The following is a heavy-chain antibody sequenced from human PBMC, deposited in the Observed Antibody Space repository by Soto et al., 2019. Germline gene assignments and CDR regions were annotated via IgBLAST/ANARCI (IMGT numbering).Heavy chain of an antibody. CDR2: IFSDNER. Sequence: SGPTLVNPTETLTLTCAVSGFSLTTGKMGVSWIRQPPGKALEWLAHIFSDNERSYSTSLQGRLTISKDTSGSQVVLSMTNVDPVDTATYYCARMNVDSYQFYYAMDVWGQGTTVTVSS. D-gene: IGHD4-17*01. CDR3: ARMNVDSYQFYYAMDV. V-gene: IGHV2-26*01. CDR1: GFSLTTGKMG. J-gene: IGHJ6*02.